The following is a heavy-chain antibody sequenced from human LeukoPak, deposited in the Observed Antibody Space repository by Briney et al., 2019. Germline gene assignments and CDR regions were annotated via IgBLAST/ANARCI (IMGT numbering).Heavy chain of an antibody. CDR1: GFTFDDYA. D-gene: IGHD3-22*01. CDR3: AKLFPPSYYYDSSGYYDHFDY. J-gene: IGHJ4*02. CDR2: ISGDGGGT. V-gene: IGHV3-43*02. Sequence: GGSLRLSCAASGFTFDDYAMHWVRQAPGRGVGWVSLISGDGGGTSYAASVTGRFTISRDNSENSLYLQMTSLRTEDTALYYCAKLFPPSYYYDSSGYYDHFDYWGQGTLVTVSS.